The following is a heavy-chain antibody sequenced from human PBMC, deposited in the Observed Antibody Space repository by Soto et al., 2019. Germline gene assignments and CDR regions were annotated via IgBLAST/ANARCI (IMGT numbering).Heavy chain of an antibody. D-gene: IGHD1-20*01. CDR1: GGSISSGDLY. CDR3: GSARIHSQPHYYYGMDV. Sequence: LCLTFTVSGGSISSGDLYWSWNRQPPGKGLDSVGYIYCSCTTYYNPSIRRRVTISVDTYEKLFPQKESSGTAEKAVVYYCGSARIHSQPHYYYGMDVWGQGTTVTVSS. J-gene: IGHJ6*02. CDR2: IYCSCTT. V-gene: IGHV4-30-4*01.